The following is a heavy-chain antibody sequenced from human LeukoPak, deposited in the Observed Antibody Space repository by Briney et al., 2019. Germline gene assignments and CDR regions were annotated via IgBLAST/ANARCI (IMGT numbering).Heavy chain of an antibody. Sequence: PGGSLRLSCAASGFTFSDYCMSWIRQAPGKGLEWVSYISSSGSTISYADSVKGRFTISRDNAKNSLYLQMKSLRAEDTAVYYCARVRYSGSYYEDYWGQGTLVTVSS. J-gene: IGHJ4*02. CDR3: ARVRYSGSYYEDY. D-gene: IGHD1-26*01. CDR1: GFTFSDYC. CDR2: ISSSGSTI. V-gene: IGHV3-11*01.